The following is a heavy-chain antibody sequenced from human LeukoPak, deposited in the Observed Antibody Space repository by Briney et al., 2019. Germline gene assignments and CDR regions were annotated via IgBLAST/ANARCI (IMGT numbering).Heavy chain of an antibody. J-gene: IGHJ4*02. CDR1: GGSISSSSYY. CDR3: AREPYDFWSGRNQYYFDY. V-gene: IGHV4-39*01. Sequence: SETLSLTCTVSGGSISSSSYYWGWIRQPPGKGLEWIGSIYYSGSTYYNPSLKSRVTISVDTSKNQFSLKLSSVTAADTAVYYCAREPYDFWSGRNQYYFDYWGQGTLVTVSS. CDR2: IYYSGST. D-gene: IGHD3-3*01.